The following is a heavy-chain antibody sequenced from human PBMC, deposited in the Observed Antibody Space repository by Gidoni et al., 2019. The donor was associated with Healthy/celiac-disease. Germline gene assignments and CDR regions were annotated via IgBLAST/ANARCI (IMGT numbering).Heavy chain of an antibody. J-gene: IGHJ5*02. CDR2: IIQIFGTA. Sequence: VQPVPSGAEVKKPGSSVKVSCKYPGCTFSSYAHSWVRQAPGQWLEWMGGIIQIFGTANYAQKFQGRVTITGDESKSTAYMEMSSLRSEGRAVYYCARAPYCSGGSCYMGGWFDPWGQGTLVTVSS. D-gene: IGHD2-15*01. CDR1: GCTFSSYA. V-gene: IGHV1-69*01. CDR3: ARAPYCSGGSCYMGGWFDP.